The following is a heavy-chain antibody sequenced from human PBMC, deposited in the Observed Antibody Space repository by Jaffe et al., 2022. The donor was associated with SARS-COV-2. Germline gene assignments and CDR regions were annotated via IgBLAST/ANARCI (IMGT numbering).Heavy chain of an antibody. V-gene: IGHV1-46*01. Sequence: QVQLVQSGAEVRKPGASVKVSCKASGDTFTSHYIHWVRQAPGQGLEWMGIMKSTGDNTNYAQRFQGRVIMTRDTSTNTAYMELSSLTSEDTAVYYCARRHFGDYYAYLDFWGQGTLVTVSS. CDR2: MKSTGDNT. D-gene: IGHD2-21*02. J-gene: IGHJ4*02. CDR1: GDTFTSHY. CDR3: ARRHFGDYYAYLDF.